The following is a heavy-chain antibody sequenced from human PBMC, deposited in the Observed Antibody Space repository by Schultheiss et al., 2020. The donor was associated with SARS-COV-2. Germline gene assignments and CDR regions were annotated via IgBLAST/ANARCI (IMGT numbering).Heavy chain of an antibody. J-gene: IGHJ6*02. V-gene: IGHV3-30*03. CDR2: TSYDGSNK. D-gene: IGHD4-23*01. CDR1: GFTFSSYA. Sequence: GGSLRLSCAASGFTFSSYAMSWVRQAPGKGLEWVAVTSYDGSNKYYADSVKGRFTISRDNSKNTLYLQMNSLRAEDTAVYYCARVANSVGYYGMDVWGQGTTVTVSS. CDR3: ARVANSVGYYGMDV.